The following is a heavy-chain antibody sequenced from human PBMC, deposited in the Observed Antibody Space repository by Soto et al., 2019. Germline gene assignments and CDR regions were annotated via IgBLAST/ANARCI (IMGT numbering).Heavy chain of an antibody. CDR1: GFSFDTYV. Sequence: GGSLRLSCTDYGFSFDTYVMDWVRQAPGKGLEWVARILYDGSKEYYADPVKGRFTISRDNDKNTVFLEIDSLRAQDTAVYYCAKVFSPEGGNYFDHWGPGTVVTVSS. CDR3: AKVFSPEGGNYFDH. J-gene: IGHJ4*02. CDR2: ILYDGSKE. V-gene: IGHV3-30*18.